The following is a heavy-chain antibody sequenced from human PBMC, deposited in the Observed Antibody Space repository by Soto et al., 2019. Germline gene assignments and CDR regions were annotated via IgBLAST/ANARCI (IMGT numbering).Heavy chain of an antibody. D-gene: IGHD3-3*01. V-gene: IGHV1-18*01. CDR1: GYTFTSYG. CDR3: ARNFIDIPDFASYYYYYYMAV. J-gene: IGHJ6*03. Sequence: ASVKVSCKASGYTFTSYGISWVRQAPGQGLEWMGWISAYNGNTNYAQKLQGRVTMTTDTSTSTAYMELRSLRSDDTAVYYCARNFIDIPDFASYYYYYYMAVWGKGTTVTVSS. CDR2: ISAYNGNT.